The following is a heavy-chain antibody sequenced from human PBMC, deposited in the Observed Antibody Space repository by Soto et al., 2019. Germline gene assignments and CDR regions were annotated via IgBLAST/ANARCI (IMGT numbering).Heavy chain of an antibody. V-gene: IGHV1-3*01. D-gene: IGHD3-10*01. J-gene: IGHJ6*02. CDR1: GYTFTSYA. CDR3: ATRGRSLGYYYGMDV. CDR2: INAGNGNT. Sequence: QVQLVQSGAEVKKPGASVKVSCKASGYTFTSYAMHWVRQAPGQRLEWMGWINAGNGNTKYSQKFQGRVTITRDTFASTAYMELSSLRSEDTAVYYCATRGRSLGYYYGMDVWGQGNTVTVSS.